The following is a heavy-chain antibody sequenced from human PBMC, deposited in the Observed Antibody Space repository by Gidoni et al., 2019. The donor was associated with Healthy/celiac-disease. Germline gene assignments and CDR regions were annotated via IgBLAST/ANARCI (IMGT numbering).Heavy chain of an antibody. V-gene: IGHV4-59*01. J-gene: IGHJ6*02. CDR3: ASSKKTRYYYGMDV. CDR2: ICYSGST. CDR1: GGSISSYY. Sequence: QVQLQESGPGLVKHSETLSLTCTVSGGSISSYYWSWIRQPPAKGLEWIGYICYSGSTNYNPSLKSRVTISVDTSKNQLSLKLSSVTAADTAVYYCASSKKTRYYYGMDVWGQGTTVTVSS.